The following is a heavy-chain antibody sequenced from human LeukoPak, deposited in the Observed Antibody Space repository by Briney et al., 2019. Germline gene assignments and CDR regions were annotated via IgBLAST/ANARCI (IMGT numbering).Heavy chain of an antibody. CDR2: IYPGDSNT. D-gene: IGHD4-17*01. CDR1: GYSFTSYW. CDR3: ARLTDMDYGDWGIDY. V-gene: IGHV5-51*01. J-gene: IGHJ4*02. Sequence: GESLKISCKGSGYSFTSYWIGWVRQMPGKCLEWMGIIYPGDSNTTYSPSFQGQVTISADKSISTAYLQWSSLKASDTAMYYCARLTDMDYGDWGIDYWGQGTLVTVSS.